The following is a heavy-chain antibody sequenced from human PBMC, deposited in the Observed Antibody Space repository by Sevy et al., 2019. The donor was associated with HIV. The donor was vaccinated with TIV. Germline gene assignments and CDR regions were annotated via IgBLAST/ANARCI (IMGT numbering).Heavy chain of an antibody. CDR3: AQGVGSGGFCATCDLAAFDI. Sequence: GGSLRLSCAPSGFTVSSNYISWVRQAPGKGLECVSVTYSGGATYYADSVKGRFTISRDNSKNTLYLQMNSLRAEDTAVNYGAQGVGSGGFCATCDLAAFDIWGQGTMVTVSS. D-gene: IGHD2-15*01. J-gene: IGHJ3*02. CDR1: GFTVSSNY. CDR2: TYSGGAT. V-gene: IGHV3-66*02.